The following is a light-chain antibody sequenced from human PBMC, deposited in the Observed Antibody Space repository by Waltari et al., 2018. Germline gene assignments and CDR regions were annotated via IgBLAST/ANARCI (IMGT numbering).Light chain of an antibody. CDR3: SSHAVNNNLV. CDR2: EVS. J-gene: IGLJ3*02. CDR1: SGEVGNYNF. Sequence: QSALTQPASVSGSLGQSITISCTGISGEVGNYNFVSWYQQHPGQAPKLLIFEVSKRPSGGSDRCSGSKSGYTASLTISGLQADDEADYHCSSHAVNNNLVFGGGTRLTV. V-gene: IGLV2-23*02.